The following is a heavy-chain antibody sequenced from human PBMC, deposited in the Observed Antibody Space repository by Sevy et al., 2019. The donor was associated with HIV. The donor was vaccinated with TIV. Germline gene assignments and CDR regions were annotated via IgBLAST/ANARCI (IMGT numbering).Heavy chain of an antibody. CDR3: ARGTTVVTGGGV. V-gene: IGHV1-69*13. Sequence: ASVKVSCKASGGTFSSYAISWVRQAPGQGLEWMGGIIPIFGTANYAQKFQGRVTITADESTSTAYIELSSLRSEDTAVYYCARGTTVVTGGGVWGQGTTVTVSS. D-gene: IGHD4-17*01. J-gene: IGHJ6*02. CDR1: GGTFSSYA. CDR2: IIPIFGTA.